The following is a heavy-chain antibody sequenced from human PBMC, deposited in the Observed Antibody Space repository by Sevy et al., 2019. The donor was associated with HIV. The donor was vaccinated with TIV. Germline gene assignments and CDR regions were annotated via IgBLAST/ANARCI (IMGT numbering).Heavy chain of an antibody. D-gene: IGHD2-15*01. CDR1: GYTFTGYY. Sequence: ASVKVSCKASGYTFTGYYMHWVRQAPGQGLEWMGWINPNSGGTNYAQKFQGRVTMTRDTSISTAYMELSRLRSDDTAVYYCARGVVVVAATRSGYYYGMDVWGQGTTVTVSS. V-gene: IGHV1-2*02. CDR2: INPNSGGT. J-gene: IGHJ6*02. CDR3: ARGVVVVAATRSGYYYGMDV.